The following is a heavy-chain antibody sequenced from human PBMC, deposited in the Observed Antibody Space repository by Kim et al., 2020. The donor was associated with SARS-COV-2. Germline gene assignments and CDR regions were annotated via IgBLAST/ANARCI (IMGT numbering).Heavy chain of an antibody. Sequence: SETLSLTCAVSGGSISSSNWWSWVRQPPGKGLEWIGEIYHSGSTNYNPSLKSRVTISVDKSKNQFSLKLSSVTAADTAVYYCARGRPAAMFRRFYYYYGMDVWGQGTTVTVSS. D-gene: IGHD2-2*01. J-gene: IGHJ6*02. CDR3: ARGRPAAMFRRFYYYYGMDV. CDR1: GGSISSSNW. V-gene: IGHV4-4*02. CDR2: IYHSGST.